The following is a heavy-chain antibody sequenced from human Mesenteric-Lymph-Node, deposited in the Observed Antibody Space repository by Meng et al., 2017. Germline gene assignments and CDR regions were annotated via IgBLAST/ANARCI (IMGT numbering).Heavy chain of an antibody. D-gene: IGHD6-13*01. V-gene: IGHV3-23*01. CDR2: ISGSGGST. CDR3: AKDMEPSTSWYEYFDS. CDR1: GYGLTNAW. J-gene: IGHJ4*02. Sequence: GGSLRLSCAASGYGLTNAWMSWVRQAPGKGLEWVSAISGSGGSTYYANSVKGRFTISRDNSRNMVYLQLISLRAEDTAVYYCAKDMEPSTSWYEYFDSWGQGILVTVSS.